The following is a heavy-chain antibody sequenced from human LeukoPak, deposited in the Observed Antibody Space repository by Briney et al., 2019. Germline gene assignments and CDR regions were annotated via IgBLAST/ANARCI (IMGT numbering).Heavy chain of an antibody. D-gene: IGHD6-19*01. CDR2: FDPEDGKT. CDR3: ATNLGIAVAGGAFDL. Sequence: ASVKVSCKVSSYSLTEISMHWVRQGPGKGLEWMGGFDPEDGKTIYAQRLQGRVTMTEDTSTDTAYMQLRSLISEDSAVYYCATNLGIAVAGGAFDLWGQGTVVTVSS. V-gene: IGHV1-24*01. CDR1: SYSLTEIS. J-gene: IGHJ3*01.